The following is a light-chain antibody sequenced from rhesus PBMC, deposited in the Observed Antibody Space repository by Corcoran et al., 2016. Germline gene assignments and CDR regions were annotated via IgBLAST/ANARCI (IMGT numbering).Light chain of an antibody. CDR3: QQYSNWPLT. CDR1: QSVSSY. V-gene: IGKV3S9*01. CDR2: GAS. J-gene: IGKJ4*01. Sequence: EIVMTQSPATLSLSPGERATLSCRASQSVSSYVAWYQQKPEQAPRLLIYGASSRATGSPDRFLGSVSGTDFTLTISSLEPEDFAVDYCQQYSNWPLTFGGWTKVEIK.